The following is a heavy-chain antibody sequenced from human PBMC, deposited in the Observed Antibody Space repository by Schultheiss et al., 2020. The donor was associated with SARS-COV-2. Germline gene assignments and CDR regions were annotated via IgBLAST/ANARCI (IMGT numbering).Heavy chain of an antibody. Sequence: SETLSLTCTVSGGSISSGGYYWSWIRQHPGKGLEWIGYIYYSGSTNYNPSLKSRVTISVDTSKNQFSLKLSSVTAADTAVYYCARSTTMATYYYYGMDVWGQGTTVTVSS. D-gene: IGHD5-18*01. CDR3: ARSTTMATYYYYGMDV. CDR2: IYYSGST. CDR1: GGSISSGGYY. J-gene: IGHJ6*02. V-gene: IGHV4-61*08.